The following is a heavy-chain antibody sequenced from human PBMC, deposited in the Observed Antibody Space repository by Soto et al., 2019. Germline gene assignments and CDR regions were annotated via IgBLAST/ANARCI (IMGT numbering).Heavy chain of an antibody. Sequence: LRLSCAASGFTFSSYGMHWVRQAPGKGLEWVAVISYDGSNKYYADSVKGRFTISRDNSKNTLYLQMNSLRAEDTAVYYCATKRGYCSGGSCYFYAFDIWGQGTMVTVSS. CDR3: ATKRGYCSGGSCYFYAFDI. CDR2: ISYDGSNK. V-gene: IGHV3-30*03. CDR1: GFTFSSYG. J-gene: IGHJ3*02. D-gene: IGHD2-15*01.